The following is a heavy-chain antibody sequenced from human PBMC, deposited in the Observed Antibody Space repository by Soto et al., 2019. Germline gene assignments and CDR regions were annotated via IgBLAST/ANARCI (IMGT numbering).Heavy chain of an antibody. V-gene: IGHV3-74*01. D-gene: IGHD1-26*01. J-gene: IGHJ6*02. CDR2: TNSDESRT. CDR1: GFTFSSYW. CDR3: AKDRPSGSRPYYYGMDV. Sequence: PEGSLRLSCAASGFTFSSYWMHWVRQAPGKGLVWVSRTNSDESRTTYGDSVKGRFTISRDNVKNTLYLQMNSLRAEDTAVYYCAKDRPSGSRPYYYGMDVWGQGT.